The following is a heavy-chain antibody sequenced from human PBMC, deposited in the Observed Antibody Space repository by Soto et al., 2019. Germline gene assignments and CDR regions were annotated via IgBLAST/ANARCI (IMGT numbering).Heavy chain of an antibody. CDR2: IYHTGGA. CDR3: VREDFRRGKSIFDY. CDR1: GGSISSSTYS. Sequence: SETLSLTCIVSGGSISSSTYSWTWIRQPPGKGLEWLGYIYHTGGAYYNPSLKSRITMSIDRSTNQFSLKVSSATAADTAVYYCVREDFRRGKSIFDYWGHVILVTVSS. V-gene: IGHV4-30-2*01. J-gene: IGHJ4*01.